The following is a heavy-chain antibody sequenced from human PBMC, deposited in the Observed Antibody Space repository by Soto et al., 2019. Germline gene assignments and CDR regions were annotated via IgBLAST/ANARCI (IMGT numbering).Heavy chain of an antibody. CDR3: AKDRGPPGYSSGLDMDY. CDR1: GFTFDDYT. V-gene: IGHV3-43*01. Sequence: PGGSLRLSCAASGFTFDDYTMHWVRQAPGKGLEWVSLISWDGGSTYYADSVKGRFTISRDNSKNSLYLQMNSLRTEDTALYYCAKDRGPPGYSSGLDMDYWGLGTLVTVSS. CDR2: ISWDGGST. D-gene: IGHD6-19*01. J-gene: IGHJ4*01.